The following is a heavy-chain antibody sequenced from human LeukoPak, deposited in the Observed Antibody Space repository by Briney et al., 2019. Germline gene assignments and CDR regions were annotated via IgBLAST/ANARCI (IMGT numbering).Heavy chain of an antibody. CDR3: ASLYGSSRRY. CDR1: GYSISSGYY. D-gene: IGHD6-6*01. CDR2: IYHSGST. Sequence: PSETLSLTCTVSGYSISSGYYWGWIRQPPGKGLEWIGSIYHSGSTYYNPSLKSRVTISVDTSKNQFSLKLSSVTAADTAVYYCASLYGSSRRYWGQGTLVTVSS. V-gene: IGHV4-38-2*02. J-gene: IGHJ4*02.